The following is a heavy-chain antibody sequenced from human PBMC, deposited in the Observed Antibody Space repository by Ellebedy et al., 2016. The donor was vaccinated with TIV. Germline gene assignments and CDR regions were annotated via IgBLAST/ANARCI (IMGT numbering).Heavy chain of an antibody. J-gene: IGHJ3*02. CDR1: GLTFSSHA. CDR2: ISDSGGNT. D-gene: IGHD4-23*01. CDR3: ARDPVGVGPAFDI. V-gene: IGHV3-23*01. Sequence: PGGSLRLSCAAPGLTFSSHAMSWVRQAPGKGLEWVSSISDSGGNTYYADSVKGRFTISRDNSKNTLYLQMNSLRAEDTAVYYCARDPVGVGPAFDIWGQGTMVTVSS.